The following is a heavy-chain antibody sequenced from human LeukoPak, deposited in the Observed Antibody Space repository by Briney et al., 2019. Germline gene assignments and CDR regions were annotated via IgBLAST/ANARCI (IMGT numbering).Heavy chain of an antibody. Sequence: SETLSLTCTVSGGSISSYYWSWIRQPPGKGLEWIGYIYYSGSTNYNPSLKSRVTISVDTSKNQFSLKLSSVTAADTAVYYCARGVIGYCSGGSCPDAFVIWGQGTMVTVSS. CDR2: IYYSGST. V-gene: IGHV4-59*01. CDR3: ARGVIGYCSGGSCPDAFVI. D-gene: IGHD2-15*01. J-gene: IGHJ3*02. CDR1: GGSISSYY.